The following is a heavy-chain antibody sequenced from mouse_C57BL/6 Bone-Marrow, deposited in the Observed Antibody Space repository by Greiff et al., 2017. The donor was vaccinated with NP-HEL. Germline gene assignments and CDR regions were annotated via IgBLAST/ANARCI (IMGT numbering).Heavy chain of an antibody. Sequence: VQLQQSGAELARPGASVKLSCKASGYTFTSYGISWVKQRTGQGLEWIGEIYPRSGNTYYNEKFKGKATLAADKSSSTAYMELRSLTSEDSAVYFCARLGWGLWFAYWGQGTLVTVSA. CDR3: ARLGWGLWFAY. D-gene: IGHD1-1*02. V-gene: IGHV1-81*01. J-gene: IGHJ3*01. CDR1: GYTFTSYG. CDR2: IYPRSGNT.